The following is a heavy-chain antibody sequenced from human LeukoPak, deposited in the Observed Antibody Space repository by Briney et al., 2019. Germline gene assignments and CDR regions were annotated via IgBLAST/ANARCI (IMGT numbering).Heavy chain of an antibody. V-gene: IGHV1-2*02. CDR3: ARDPDDYGDYSYYFDY. Sequence: ASVKVSCKASGYTFTAYYMHWVRQAPGQGLEWMGWINPNSGGTNYAQKFQGRVTMTRDTSISTAYMELSRLRSDDTAVYYCARDPDDYGDYSYYFDYWGQGTLVTVSS. CDR2: INPNSGGT. D-gene: IGHD4-17*01. CDR1: GYTFTAYY. J-gene: IGHJ4*02.